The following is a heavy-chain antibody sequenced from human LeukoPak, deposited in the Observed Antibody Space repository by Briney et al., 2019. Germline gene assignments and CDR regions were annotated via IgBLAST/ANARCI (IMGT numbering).Heavy chain of an antibody. CDR1: GFTFSSHA. J-gene: IGHJ4*02. Sequence: PGGSLRLSCVGSGFTFSSHAMSWFRQVPEKGLEWVSGIYESGQTTHYADSVKGRFSISRDNSKNTLYLQMDSLRGEDTAIYYCAKDYRIGYSDHFDYWGQGALVTVSS. CDR3: AKDYRIGYSDHFDY. CDR2: IYESGQTT. D-gene: IGHD2-21*01. V-gene: IGHV3-23*01.